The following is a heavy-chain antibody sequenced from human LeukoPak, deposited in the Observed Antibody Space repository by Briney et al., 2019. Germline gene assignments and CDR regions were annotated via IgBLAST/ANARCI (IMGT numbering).Heavy chain of an antibody. CDR1: GGSISSYY. Sequence: SETLSLTCTVSGGSISSYYWSWIRQPAGKGLEWIGRIYTSGSTNYNPPLKSRVTMSVDTSKNQFSLKLSSVTAADTAVYYCARAVGSGSFQTYYYYMDVWGKGTTVTISS. CDR3: ARAVGSGSFQTYYYYMDV. D-gene: IGHD3-10*01. J-gene: IGHJ6*03. V-gene: IGHV4-4*07. CDR2: IYTSGST.